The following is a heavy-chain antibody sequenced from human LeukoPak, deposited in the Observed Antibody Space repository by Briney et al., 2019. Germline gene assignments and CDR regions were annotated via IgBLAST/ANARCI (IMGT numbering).Heavy chain of an antibody. CDR3: ARGFSRPDGSGSYYRGVWFDP. V-gene: IGHV4-34*01. Sequence: SETLSLTCAVYGGSFSGYYWSWIRQPPGKGLEWIGEINHSGSTNYNPSLKSRVTISVDTSKNQFSLKLSSVTAADTAVYYCARGFSRPDGSGSYYRGVWFDPWGQGTLVTVSS. CDR1: GGSFSGYY. D-gene: IGHD3-10*01. CDR2: INHSGST. J-gene: IGHJ5*02.